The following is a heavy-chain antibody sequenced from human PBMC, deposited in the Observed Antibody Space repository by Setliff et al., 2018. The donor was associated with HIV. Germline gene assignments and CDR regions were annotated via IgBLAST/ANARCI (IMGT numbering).Heavy chain of an antibody. CDR1: GYSISSGYY. V-gene: IGHV4-38-2*02. J-gene: IGHJ4*02. D-gene: IGHD6-19*01. Sequence: SETLSLTCTVSGYSISSGYYWGWIRQPPGKGLEWIGSIYYSGRTYYYPSLKRRVTISVDTSKNQFSLRLNSVTAADTAVYYCARHDDEWLVPVSVKFWGQGVLVTVSS. CDR3: ARHDDEWLVPVSVKF. CDR2: IYYSGRT.